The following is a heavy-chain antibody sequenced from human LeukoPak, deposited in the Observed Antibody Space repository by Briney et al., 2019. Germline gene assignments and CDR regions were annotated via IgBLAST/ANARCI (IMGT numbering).Heavy chain of an antibody. CDR3: AKAAYNYGPFDY. CDR2: INNSGVHT. V-gene: IGHV3-23*01. J-gene: IGHJ4*02. CDR1: EFTFSNYA. D-gene: IGHD5-18*01. Sequence: GGSLRLSCEASEFTFSNYAMSWVRQAPGKGLEWVSIINNSGVHTSYADSVKGRFTISRDNSKNTLYLQMNSLRAEDTAVYYCAKAAYNYGPFDYWGQGTLVLVSS.